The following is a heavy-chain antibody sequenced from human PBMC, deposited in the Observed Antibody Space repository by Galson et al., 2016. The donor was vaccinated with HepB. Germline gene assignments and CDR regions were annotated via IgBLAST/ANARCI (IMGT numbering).Heavy chain of an antibody. CDR1: GFTVSSHY. V-gene: IGHV3-53*01. J-gene: IGHJ2*01. CDR2: FYAGGTT. Sequence: RLSCAASGFTVSSHYMSWVRQAPGEGLEWVSVFYAGGTTYYADSVKGRFTISRDTSKNTLYLQMNSLRAEDTAVYYCARGPLRYLDLWGRGTLVIVSS. CDR3: ARGPLRYLDL.